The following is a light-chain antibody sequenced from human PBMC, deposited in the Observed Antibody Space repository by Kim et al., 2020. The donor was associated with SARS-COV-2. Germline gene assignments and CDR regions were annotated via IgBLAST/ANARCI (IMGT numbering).Light chain of an antibody. CDR1: NIGSKS. Sequence: ELTQPPSVSVAPGKTARITCGGNNIGSKSVHWYQQKPGQAPVLVIYYDSDRPSGIPERFSGSNSGNTATLTISRVEAGDEADYYCQVWDSSSAVFGGGTQLTVL. J-gene: IGLJ2*01. CDR2: YDS. V-gene: IGLV3-21*04. CDR3: QVWDSSSAV.